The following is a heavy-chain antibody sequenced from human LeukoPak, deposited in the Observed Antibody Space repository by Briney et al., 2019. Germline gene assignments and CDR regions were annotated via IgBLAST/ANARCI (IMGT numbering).Heavy chain of an antibody. J-gene: IGHJ4*02. Sequence: GGSLRLSCAASGFTFSSYAMSWVRQAPGKGLEWVSAISGSGGSTYYADSVKGRFTISRDNSKNTLYLQMNSLRAEDTAVYYCAKYKTTVTARPIGYFDYWGQGTLVTVSS. CDR1: GFTFSSYA. CDR3: AKYKTTVTARPIGYFDY. V-gene: IGHV3-23*01. CDR2: ISGSGGST. D-gene: IGHD4-17*01.